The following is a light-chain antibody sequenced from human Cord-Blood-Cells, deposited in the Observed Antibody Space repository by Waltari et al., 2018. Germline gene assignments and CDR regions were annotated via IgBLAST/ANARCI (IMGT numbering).Light chain of an antibody. Sequence: QSVLTQPPSVSGAPGQRVTISCTGSSSNIGAGYDVHWYQQLPGTAPKLLINGNSQRPSGVPDRFSGSKSGTSASLAITGLQAEGEADYYCQSYDSSLSGSVFGGGTKLTVL. J-gene: IGLJ2*01. CDR1: SSNIGAGYD. CDR3: QSYDSSLSGSV. CDR2: GNS. V-gene: IGLV1-40*01.